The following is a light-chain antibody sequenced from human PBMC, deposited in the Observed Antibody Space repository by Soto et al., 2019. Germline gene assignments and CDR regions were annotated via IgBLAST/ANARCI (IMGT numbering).Light chain of an antibody. J-gene: IGKJ1*01. Sequence: PGDRATLFCRAGQSVSNNLAWYQQKPGQTPRLVIYGASNRATGVPARFSGSGSGTDFTLTISSLQSEDFALYYCQQYNDWPLTFGQGTKVDIK. CDR2: GAS. CDR1: QSVSNN. V-gene: IGKV3-15*01. CDR3: QQYNDWPLT.